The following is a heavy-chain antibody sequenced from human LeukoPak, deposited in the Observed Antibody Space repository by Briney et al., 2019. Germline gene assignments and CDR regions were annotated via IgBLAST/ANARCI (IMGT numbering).Heavy chain of an antibody. CDR3: ARDFGSASSWRGFQH. Sequence: SETLSLTCTVSGASIRSYYWSWIRQPPGKGLECIGYIYYTGSTNYNYNPSLKSRVTMSIDTSKNEFSLRLSSVTAADTAVYYCARDFGSASSWRGFQHWGQGTLVTVSS. V-gene: IGHV4-59*12. J-gene: IGHJ1*01. D-gene: IGHD6-19*01. CDR2: IYYTGSTNY. CDR1: GASIRSYY.